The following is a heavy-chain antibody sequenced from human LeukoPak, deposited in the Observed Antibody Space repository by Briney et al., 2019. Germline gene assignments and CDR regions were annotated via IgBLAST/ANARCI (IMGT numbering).Heavy chain of an antibody. CDR1: GYTFTNYD. J-gene: IGHJ4*02. Sequence: ASVKVSCKASGYTFTNYDINWVRQANGHGLEWMGWMNPNSGNTGYAQKFQGRVTMTRNTSITTAYMELSSLRSEDTAVYYCARSPHRYYLDSWGQGTLVTVSS. V-gene: IGHV1-8*01. CDR2: MNPNSGNT. CDR3: ARSPHRYYLDS.